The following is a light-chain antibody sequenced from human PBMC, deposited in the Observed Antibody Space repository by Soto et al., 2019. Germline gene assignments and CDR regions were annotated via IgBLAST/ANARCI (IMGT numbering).Light chain of an antibody. Sequence: EIGLTQSPGTLSLSPGERAPLSCRASQSVSSSYLAWYQQKPGQAPRLLIYGASSRATGIPDRFIGSGSGTDFTLTISRLEPEDFAVYYCQQYGSSPPITFGQGTRLEIK. CDR3: QQYGSSPPIT. V-gene: IGKV3-20*01. J-gene: IGKJ5*01. CDR1: QSVSSSY. CDR2: GAS.